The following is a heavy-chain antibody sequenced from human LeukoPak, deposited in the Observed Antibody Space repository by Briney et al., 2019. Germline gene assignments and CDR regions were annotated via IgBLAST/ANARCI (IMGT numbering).Heavy chain of an antibody. CDR1: GFTFSSYS. V-gene: IGHV3-21*01. CDR2: ISSSSSYI. J-gene: IGHJ4*02. CDR3: ASAPLDDSSGYYHFDY. D-gene: IGHD3-22*01. Sequence: GGSLRLSCAASGFTFSSYSMNWVRQAPGKGLEWVSSISSSSSYIYYADSVKGRFTISRDNAKNSLYLQMNSLRAEDTAVYYCASAPLDDSSGYYHFDYWGQGTLVTVSS.